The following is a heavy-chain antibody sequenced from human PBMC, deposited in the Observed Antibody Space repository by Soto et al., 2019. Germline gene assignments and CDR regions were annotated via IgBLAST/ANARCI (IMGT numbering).Heavy chain of an antibody. Sequence: GGSLRLSCAASGFTFSSYAMKWVRQAPGKGLEWVAVISFDGSNKYYADSVKGRFTISRDNSKNTLYLQMNSLRAEDTAVYFCARGPSSLTRFDYWGQGTLVTVSS. D-gene: IGHD2-2*01. V-gene: IGHV3-30-3*01. CDR2: ISFDGSNK. J-gene: IGHJ4*02. CDR3: ARGPSSLTRFDY. CDR1: GFTFSSYA.